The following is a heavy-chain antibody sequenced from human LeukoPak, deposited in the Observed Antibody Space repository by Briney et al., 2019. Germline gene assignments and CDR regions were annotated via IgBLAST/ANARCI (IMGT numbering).Heavy chain of an antibody. J-gene: IGHJ4*02. CDR2: IYSGGST. Sequence: GGSLRLSCAASGFTVSSNYMNWVRQAPGKGLEWVSVIYSGGSTYYADSVKGRFTISRDNSRNTLFLQMNSLRAEDTAVYYCAREAVTRNYFDYWGQGTLVTVSS. CDR3: AREAVTRNYFDY. CDR1: GFTVSSNY. D-gene: IGHD4-17*01. V-gene: IGHV3-53*01.